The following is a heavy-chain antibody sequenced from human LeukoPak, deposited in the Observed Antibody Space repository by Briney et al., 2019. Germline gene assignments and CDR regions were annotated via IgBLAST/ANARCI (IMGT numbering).Heavy chain of an antibody. Sequence: GGSLRLSCAASGFTFSSYSMSWIRQAPGKGLEWVSSISSSSNYIYYADSVKGRFTISRDNAKNSLYLQMNGLRAEDTAVYYCARERGEYCSGGSCYRAGEFDYWGQGTLDTVSS. V-gene: IGHV3-21*01. J-gene: IGHJ4*02. CDR1: GFTFSSYS. CDR3: ARERGEYCSGGSCYRAGEFDY. D-gene: IGHD2-15*01. CDR2: ISSSSNYI.